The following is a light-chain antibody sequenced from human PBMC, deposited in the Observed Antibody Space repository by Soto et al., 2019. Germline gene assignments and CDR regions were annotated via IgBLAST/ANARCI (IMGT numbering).Light chain of an antibody. CDR3: QQYSDWPLT. J-gene: IGKJ1*01. V-gene: IGKV3-15*01. CDR2: GAS. CDR1: QSVSST. Sequence: EIVMTQSPATLSVSPGERATLSCRASQSVSSTLAWYQQKPGQPPRLLIYGASTRATGIPARFSGSGSGTEFSLTISSLQSEDFAVYHCQQYSDWPLTFGQGTKVDI.